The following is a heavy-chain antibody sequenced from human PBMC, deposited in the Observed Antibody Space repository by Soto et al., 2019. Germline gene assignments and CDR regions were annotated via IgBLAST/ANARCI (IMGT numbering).Heavy chain of an antibody. CDR3: ATGSSGHDYKHWDY. CDR2: IIPILGIA. J-gene: IGHJ4*02. D-gene: IGHD5-12*01. Sequence: AVKVSCKASGGTFSSYTISWVRQAPGQGLEWMGRIIPILGIANYAQKFQGRVTITADKSTSTAYMELSSLRSEDTAVYYCATGSSGHDYKHWDYWGQGTLLTVSS. V-gene: IGHV1-69*02. CDR1: GGTFSSYT.